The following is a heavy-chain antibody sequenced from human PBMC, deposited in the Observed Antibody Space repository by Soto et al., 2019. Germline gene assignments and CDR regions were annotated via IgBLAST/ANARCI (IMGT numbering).Heavy chain of an antibody. J-gene: IGHJ4*02. CDR1: GVSISSSSYY. V-gene: IGHV4-39*01. CDR2: IYYSGST. Sequence: SETLSLTCTVSGVSISSSSYYWGWIRQPPGRGLEWIGSIYYSGSTYYNPSLKSRVTISVDTSKNQFSLKLSSVTAADTAVYYCARTGITYYDFWSGYLIWGQGTLVTVSS. D-gene: IGHD3-3*01. CDR3: ARTGITYYDFWSGYLI.